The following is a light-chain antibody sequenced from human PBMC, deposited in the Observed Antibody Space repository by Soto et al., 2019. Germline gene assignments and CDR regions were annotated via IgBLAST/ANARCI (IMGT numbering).Light chain of an antibody. CDR2: SNN. V-gene: IGLV1-44*01. CDR1: SSNIGSNT. Sequence: QSVLTQPPSASGTPGQRVTISCSGSSSNIGSNTVNWYRQLPGTAPKLLIYSNNQRPSGVPDRFSGSKSGTSASLAISRLQSEDEADYYCAAWDDSLNGVVFGGGTKLTVL. J-gene: IGLJ2*01. CDR3: AAWDDSLNGVV.